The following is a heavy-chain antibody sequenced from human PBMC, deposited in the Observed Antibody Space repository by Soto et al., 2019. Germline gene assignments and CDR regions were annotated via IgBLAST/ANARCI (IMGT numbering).Heavy chain of an antibody. D-gene: IGHD3-10*01. V-gene: IGHV3-74*01. Sequence: EVQLVESGGGLVQPGGSLRLSCAASGFTFSDCWMHWVRQAPGKGLVWVSRINSDESVTSYADSVKGRFKISRDNAKNTLYLEMNSLRDEDTAVYYCARVGYGSGSYHFDFWGQGTLVTVSS. CDR3: ARVGYGSGSYHFDF. J-gene: IGHJ4*02. CDR1: GFTFSDCW. CDR2: INSDESVT.